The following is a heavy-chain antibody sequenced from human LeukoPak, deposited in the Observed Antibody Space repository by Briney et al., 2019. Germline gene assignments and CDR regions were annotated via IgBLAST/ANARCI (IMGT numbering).Heavy chain of an antibody. CDR3: AKHNIDY. CDR2: ISYDGSNK. D-gene: IGHD1-1*01. CDR1: GFTFSSYG. V-gene: IGHV3-30*18. Sequence: GGSLRLSCAASGFTFSSYGMHWVRQAPGKGLEWVAVISYDGSNKYYADSVKGRSTISRDNSKNTLYLQMNSLRAEDTAVYYCAKHNIDYWGQGTLVTVSS. J-gene: IGHJ4*02.